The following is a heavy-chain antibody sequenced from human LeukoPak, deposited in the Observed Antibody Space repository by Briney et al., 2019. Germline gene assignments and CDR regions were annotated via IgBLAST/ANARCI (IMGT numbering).Heavy chain of an antibody. CDR2: SSAYNGNT. J-gene: IGHJ5*01. CDR3: ARDGPVVVPGAATGLDS. Sequence: GASVNVSLKSSGYTFTKFGISWVRQAPGQGLEWLGGSSAYNGNTNYAQKGQGRVIMPTDTSTSTAYIELQSLKSDDTAVYYCARDGPVVVPGAATGLDSWGQGTLVTVSS. CDR1: GYTFTKFG. V-gene: IGHV1-18*01. D-gene: IGHD2-2*01.